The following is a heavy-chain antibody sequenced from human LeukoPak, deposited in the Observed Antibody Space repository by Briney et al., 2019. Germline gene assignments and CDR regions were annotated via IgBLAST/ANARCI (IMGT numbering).Heavy chain of an antibody. J-gene: IGHJ4*02. CDR1: GASITSSNYY. CDR3: ARGSPVSY. V-gene: IGHV4-39*07. Sequence: PSETLSLTCAVSGASITSSNYYWGWVRQSPGKGLEWIGSIYYSGSTYYNPSLKSRVTISVDTSKNQFSLKLSSVTAADTAVYYCARGSPVSYWGQGTLVTVSS. D-gene: IGHD3-10*01. CDR2: IYYSGST.